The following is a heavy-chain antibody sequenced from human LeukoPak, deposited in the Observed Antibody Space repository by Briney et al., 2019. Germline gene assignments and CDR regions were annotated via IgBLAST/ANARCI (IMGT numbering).Heavy chain of an antibody. CDR1: GYTFTGYY. V-gene: IGHV1-8*02. CDR2: MNPNSGNT. D-gene: IGHD6-13*01. CDR3: ARRRIAANHNWFDP. Sequence: ASVKVSCKASGYTFTGYYMHWVRQAPGQGLEWMGWMNPNSGNTGYAQKFQGRVTMTRNTSISTAYMELSSLRSEDTAVYYCARRRIAANHNWFDPWGQGTLVTVSS. J-gene: IGHJ5*02.